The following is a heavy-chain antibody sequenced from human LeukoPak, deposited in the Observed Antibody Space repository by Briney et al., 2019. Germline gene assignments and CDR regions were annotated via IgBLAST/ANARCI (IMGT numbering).Heavy chain of an antibody. J-gene: IGHJ4*02. CDR3: AKTPRYCTITTCTIDY. Sequence: GGSLRLSCAASGFTFSSYAMSWVRQAPGKGLEWVSAISGSGGSTYYADSVKGRFTISRDNSKNTLYLQVNSLRAEDTAVYYCAKTPRYCTITTCTIDYWGQGTLVTVSS. CDR1: GFTFSSYA. D-gene: IGHD2-2*01. V-gene: IGHV3-23*01. CDR2: ISGSGGST.